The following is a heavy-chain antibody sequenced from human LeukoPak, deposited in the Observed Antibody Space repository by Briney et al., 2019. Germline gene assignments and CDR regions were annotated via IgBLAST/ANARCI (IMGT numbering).Heavy chain of an antibody. CDR3: ARDNGFYFVAGTFDY. V-gene: IGHV3-33*08. CDR1: GFTFNTYG. Sequence: GGSLRLSCAASGFTFNTYGMHWVRQAPGQGLEWVAAIWFDGSVKHYSDAVKGRFTISRDNSKNTLYLQMNSLRAEDTAVYYCARDNGFYFVAGTFDYWGQGTLVTVSS. CDR2: IWFDGSVK. J-gene: IGHJ4*02. D-gene: IGHD6-19*01.